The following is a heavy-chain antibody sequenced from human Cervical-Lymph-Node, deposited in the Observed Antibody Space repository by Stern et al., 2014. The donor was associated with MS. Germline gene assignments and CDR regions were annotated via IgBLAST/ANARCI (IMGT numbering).Heavy chain of an antibody. D-gene: IGHD4-17*01. CDR1: EFTFTTYA. CDR3: ARVRCTTTSCYTAYYHAMDV. Sequence: DQLVQSGSELKNPGASVKISCKASEFTFTTYAINWVRQAPGQGLEWMGWINTNTGNPTYAQVFTGRFVFSLDTSVSTAYLEISDLKAEDTAVFYCARVRCTTTSCYTAYYHAMDVWGQGTTVTVSS. V-gene: IGHV7-4-1*02. J-gene: IGHJ6*02. CDR2: INTNTGNP.